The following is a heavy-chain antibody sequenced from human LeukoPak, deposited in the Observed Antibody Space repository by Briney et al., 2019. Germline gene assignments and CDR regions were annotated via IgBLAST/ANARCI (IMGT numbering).Heavy chain of an antibody. J-gene: IGHJ4*02. CDR2: ISSNGGST. V-gene: IGHV3-64*01. CDR1: GFTFSSYA. Sequence: GGSLRLSCAASGFTFSSYAMHWVRQAPGKGLEYVSAISSNGGSTYYANSVKGKFTISRDNSKNTLYLQMGSLRAEDTAVYYCARPDYYGSGRGSDYWGQGTLVTVSS. CDR3: ARPDYYGSGRGSDY. D-gene: IGHD3-10*01.